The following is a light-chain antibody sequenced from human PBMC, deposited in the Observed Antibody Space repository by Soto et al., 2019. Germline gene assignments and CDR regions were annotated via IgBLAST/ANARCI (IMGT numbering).Light chain of an antibody. Sequence: EIVLTQSPATLSLSPGERATLSCRASQSVSNYLGWYQQKPGQAPRLLIYDASNRATGIPARFSGSGSGTDFTLTIGGLEPEDFAVYYCQQRTNWPLTFGGGTKVDIK. V-gene: IGKV3-11*01. CDR3: QQRTNWPLT. J-gene: IGKJ4*01. CDR1: QSVSNY. CDR2: DAS.